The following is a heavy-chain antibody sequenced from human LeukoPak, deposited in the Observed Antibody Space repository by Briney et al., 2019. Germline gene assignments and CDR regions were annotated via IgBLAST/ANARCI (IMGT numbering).Heavy chain of an antibody. CDR3: ARVWFGYFFQ. V-gene: IGHV3-53*01. D-gene: IGHD3-10*01. CDR2: IHTGGTT. J-gene: IGHJ4*02. Sequence: GGSLRLSCAASGFDVSFNYVGWVRQAPGKGLEWVSVIHTGGTTHYADSVKGRFTISKDTSNNTVYLQMNSVRAEDTAKYYCARVWFGYFFQWGQGALVTVS. CDR1: GFDVSFNY.